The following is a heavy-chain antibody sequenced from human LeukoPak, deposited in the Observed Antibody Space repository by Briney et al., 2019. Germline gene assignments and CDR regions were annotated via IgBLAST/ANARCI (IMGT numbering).Heavy chain of an antibody. Sequence: ASVKVSCKASGYTFTSYGISWVRQAPGQGLEWMGWISAYNGNTNYAQKLQGRVTMTTDTSTSTAYMELRSLRSDDTAVYYCARDNKWLPPDAFDIWGQGTMVTVSS. CDR3: ARDNKWLPPDAFDI. CDR2: ISAYNGNT. J-gene: IGHJ3*02. CDR1: GYTFTSYG. D-gene: IGHD6-19*01. V-gene: IGHV1-18*01.